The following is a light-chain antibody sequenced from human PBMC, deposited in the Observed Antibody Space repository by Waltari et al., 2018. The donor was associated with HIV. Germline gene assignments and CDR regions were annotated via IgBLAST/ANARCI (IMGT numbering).Light chain of an antibody. V-gene: IGLV1-51*01. CDR1: TTTIPNNR. Sequence: QSVLTPPPSVSSTPGQQVTISCSETTTTIPNNRVSWYHLRPGTAPKLLIYDNNKRPSGIPDRFAGSKSGTSATLAITGLLTGDEADYYCGTWDNSLGAGVFGGGTTVTVL. CDR3: GTWDNSLGAGV. CDR2: DNN. J-gene: IGLJ2*01.